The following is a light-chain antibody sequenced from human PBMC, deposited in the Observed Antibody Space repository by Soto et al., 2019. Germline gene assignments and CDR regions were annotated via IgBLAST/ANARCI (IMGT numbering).Light chain of an antibody. Sequence: DIQMTQSPSTLSASVGDRVTITCRASQSISSWLAWYQQKPGKAPKLLIQKASILESGVPSRFSGSGSGTEFTLTISSLQPDDFATYYCQQYGNYWTFGQGTKVEIK. CDR3: QQYGNYWT. V-gene: IGKV1-5*03. J-gene: IGKJ1*01. CDR1: QSISSW. CDR2: KAS.